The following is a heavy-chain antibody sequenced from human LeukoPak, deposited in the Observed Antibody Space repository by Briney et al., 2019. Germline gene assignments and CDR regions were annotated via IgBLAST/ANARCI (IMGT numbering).Heavy chain of an antibody. J-gene: IGHJ3*02. CDR3: AREEMYYYDSSGYSDAFDI. CDR1: GGSFSGYY. D-gene: IGHD3-22*01. Sequence: KPSETLSLTCAVYGGSFSGYYWSWIRQLPGKGLEWIGEINHSGSTNYNPSLKSRVTISVDTSKNQFSLKLSSVTAADTAVYYCAREEMYYYDSSGYSDAFDIWGQGTMVTVSS. CDR2: INHSGST. V-gene: IGHV4-34*01.